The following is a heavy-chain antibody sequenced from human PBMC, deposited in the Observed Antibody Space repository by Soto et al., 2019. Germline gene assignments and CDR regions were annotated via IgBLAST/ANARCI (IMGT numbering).Heavy chain of an antibody. D-gene: IGHD3-22*01. CDR2: IIPIFGTA. CDR3: ARDYYDSSGYTYYYGMDV. J-gene: IGHJ6*02. V-gene: IGHV1-69*13. CDR1: GGTFSSYA. Sequence: GASVKVSCKASGGTFSSYAISWVRQAPGQGLEWMGGIIPIFGTANYAQKFQGRVTITADESTGTAYMELSSLRSEDTAVYYCARDYYDSSGYTYYYGMDVWGQGTTVTVSS.